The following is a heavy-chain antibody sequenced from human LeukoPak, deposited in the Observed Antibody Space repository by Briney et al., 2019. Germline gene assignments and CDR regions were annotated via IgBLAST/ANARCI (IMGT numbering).Heavy chain of an antibody. CDR2: INPNSGGT. CDR1: GYTFTGYY. J-gene: IGHJ5*02. CDR3: ARSLYIVVVPGPLWFDP. Sequence: ASVTVSCKASGYTFTGYYMHWVRQAPGQGLEWMGWINPNSGGTNYAQKFQGRVTMTRDTSIGTAYMELSRLRSDDTAVYYCARSLYIVVVPGPLWFDPWGQGTLVTVSS. D-gene: IGHD2-2*01. V-gene: IGHV1-2*02.